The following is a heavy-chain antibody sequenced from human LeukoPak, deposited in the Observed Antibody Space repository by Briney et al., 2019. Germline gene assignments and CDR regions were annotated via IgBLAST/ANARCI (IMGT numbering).Heavy chain of an antibody. D-gene: IGHD2-15*01. CDR2: IKQEGSEK. CDR1: GFTFSSYW. Sequence: QAGGSLRLSCAASGFTFSSYWMSWVRQAPGKGVEWVANIKQEGSEKYYVDSVKGRFTISRDNAKNSLYLQMNSLRAEDTAVYYCARDAWGYCSGGSCYPYHFDYWGQETLVTVSS. J-gene: IGHJ4*02. CDR3: ARDAWGYCSGGSCYPYHFDY. V-gene: IGHV3-7*01.